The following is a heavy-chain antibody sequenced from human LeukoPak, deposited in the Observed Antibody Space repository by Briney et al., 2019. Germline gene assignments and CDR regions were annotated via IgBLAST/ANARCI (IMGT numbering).Heavy chain of an antibody. CDR3: ASYVTIFRVVNYMDV. J-gene: IGHJ6*03. D-gene: IGHD3-3*01. CDR2: IYYSGST. Sequence: SDTLSLTCTLSGGSISISSYYWGWIRQPPGKGLEWIGSIYYSGSTYYNQSLKSRVTISVDTSKNQFSLKLSSVTAADTAVYYCASYVTIFRVVNYMDVWGKGTTVTVSS. V-gene: IGHV4-39*01. CDR1: GGSISISSYY.